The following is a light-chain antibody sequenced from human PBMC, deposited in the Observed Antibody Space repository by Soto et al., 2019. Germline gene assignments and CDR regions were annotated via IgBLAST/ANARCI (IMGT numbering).Light chain of an antibody. V-gene: IGLV2-8*01. Sequence: QSALTQPPSASGSPGQSVTISCTGTSSDVGANNYVSWYQQHPGKAPKLMIYEVTKRPSGVPDRFSGSKSGNTASLTVSGLKATDEADYYCSSYAGANRVFGTGTKVTVL. CDR1: SSDVGANNY. CDR2: EVT. J-gene: IGLJ1*01. CDR3: SSYAGANRV.